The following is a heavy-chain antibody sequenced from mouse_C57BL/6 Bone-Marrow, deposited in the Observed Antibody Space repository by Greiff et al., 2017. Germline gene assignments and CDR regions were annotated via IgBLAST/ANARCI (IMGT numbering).Heavy chain of an antibody. Sequence: EVQLVESGGGLVQPGGSMKLSCVASGFTFSNYWMNWVRQSPEKGLEWVAQIRLKSDNYATHYAESVKGRFTISRDDSKSSVYLQMNNLRAEDTGIYYCTGDGYYIFAYWGQGTLVTVSA. V-gene: IGHV6-3*01. CDR1: GFTFSNYW. CDR2: IRLKSDNYAT. J-gene: IGHJ3*01. D-gene: IGHD2-3*01. CDR3: TGDGYYIFAY.